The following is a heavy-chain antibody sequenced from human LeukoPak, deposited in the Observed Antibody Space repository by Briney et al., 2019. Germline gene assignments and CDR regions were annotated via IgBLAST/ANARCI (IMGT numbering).Heavy chain of an antibody. V-gene: IGHV1-24*01. CDR3: ARGGSFSGDAFDI. D-gene: IGHD2-15*01. J-gene: IGHJ3*02. Sequence: ASVKVSCKVSGYTLTELSMHWVRQAPGKGLEWMGGFDPEDGETIYAQKFQGRVTMTRDTSISTAYMELSRLRSDDTAVYYCARGGSFSGDAFDIWGQGTMVTVSS. CDR2: FDPEDGET. CDR1: GYTLTELS.